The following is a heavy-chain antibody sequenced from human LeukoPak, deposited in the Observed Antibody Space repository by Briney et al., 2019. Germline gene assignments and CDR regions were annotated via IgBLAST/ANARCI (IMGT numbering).Heavy chain of an antibody. CDR3: ARQGYYDSSGYYPPDAFDI. J-gene: IGHJ3*02. D-gene: IGHD3-22*01. CDR2: IYYSGST. CDR1: GGSISSSSYY. Sequence: SETLSLTCTVSGGSISSSSYYWGWIRQPPGKGLEWIGGIYYSGSTYYNPSLKSRVTISVDTSKNQFSLKPSSVTAADTAVYYCARQGYYDSSGYYPPDAFDIWGQGTMVTVSS. V-gene: IGHV4-39*01.